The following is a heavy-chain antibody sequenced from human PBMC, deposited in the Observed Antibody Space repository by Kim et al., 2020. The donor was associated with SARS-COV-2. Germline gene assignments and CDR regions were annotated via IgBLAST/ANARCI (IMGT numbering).Heavy chain of an antibody. CDR2: ISYDGSNK. V-gene: IGHV3-33*05. D-gene: IGHD3-22*01. CDR1: GFTFSSYG. CDR3: ASLEAVVADY. J-gene: IGHJ4*02. Sequence: GGSLRLSCAASGFTFSSYGMHWVRQAPGKGLEWVAVISYDGSNKYYADSVKGRFTISRDNSKNTLYLQMNSLRAEDTAVYYCASLEAVVADYWGQGTLVTVSS.